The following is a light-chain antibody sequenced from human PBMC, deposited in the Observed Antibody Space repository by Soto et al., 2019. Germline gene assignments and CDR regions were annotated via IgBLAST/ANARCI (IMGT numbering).Light chain of an antibody. CDR1: QSISNNY. Sequence: EIVLTQSPGTLSLSPGERATLSCRASQSISNNYLAWYQQKPGQAPRLLVYAASTRASDIEGRFSGSGCGTDVSLTISRLEPEEFAVYYCQQYGSSPPYTFGQGTKLEIK. J-gene: IGKJ2*01. CDR2: AAS. V-gene: IGKV3-20*01. CDR3: QQYGSSPPYT.